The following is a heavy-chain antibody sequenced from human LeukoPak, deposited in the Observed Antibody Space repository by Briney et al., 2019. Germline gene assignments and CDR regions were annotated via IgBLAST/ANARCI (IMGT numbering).Heavy chain of an antibody. V-gene: IGHV4-4*02. CDR3: ARGNPPRYCSGGSCYSKMNWFDP. D-gene: IGHD2-15*01. Sequence: PSETLSLTCGVSGGSISNTNWWSWVRQPPGQGLEWIGEISLTGLTHYNPSLESRVTVSLDKSKNQLSLNLTSVTAADTAVYYCARGNPPRYCSGGSCYSKMNWFDPWGQGTLVTVSS. J-gene: IGHJ5*02. CDR2: ISLTGLT. CDR1: GGSISNTNW.